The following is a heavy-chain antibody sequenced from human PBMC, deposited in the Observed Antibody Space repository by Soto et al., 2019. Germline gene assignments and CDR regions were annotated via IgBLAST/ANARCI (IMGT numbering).Heavy chain of an antibody. CDR3: AREIAALDY. J-gene: IGHJ4*02. D-gene: IGHD6-6*01. CDR2: ISYDGSNK. V-gene: IGHV3-30-3*01. Sequence: QVQLVESGGGVVQPGRSLRLSCAASGFTFSSYAMHWVRQAPGKGLEGVAVISYDGSNKYYADSVKGRFTISRDNSKNTLYLQMNSLRAEDTAVYYCAREIAALDYWGQGTLVTVSS. CDR1: GFTFSSYA.